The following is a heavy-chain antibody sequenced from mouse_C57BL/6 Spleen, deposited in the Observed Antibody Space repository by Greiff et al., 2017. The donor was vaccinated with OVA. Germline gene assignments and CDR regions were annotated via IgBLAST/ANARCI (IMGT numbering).Heavy chain of an antibody. J-gene: IGHJ4*01. CDR1: GYTFTSYW. D-gene: IGHD2-10*02. CDR2: IHPNSGST. V-gene: IGHV1-64*01. CDR3: ARIPRSYYAMDY. Sequence: QVQLQQPGAELVKPGASVKLSCKASGYTFTSYWMHWVKQRPGQGLEWIGMIHPNSGSTNYNEKFKSKATLTVDKSSSTAYMQLSSLTSEDSAVYYCARIPRSYYAMDYWGQGTSVTVSS.